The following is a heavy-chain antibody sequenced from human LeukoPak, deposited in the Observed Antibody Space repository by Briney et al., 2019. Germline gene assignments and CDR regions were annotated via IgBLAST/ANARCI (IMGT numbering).Heavy chain of an antibody. CDR1: GFTFSIYW. Sequence: GGSLRLSCAASGFTFSIYWMSWVRQAPGKGLEWVANIKQDGSEKYYVDSVKGRFTISRDNAKNSLYLQMNSLRAEDTAVYYCAIPDLGYCSGGSCYGEYFQHWGQGTLVTVSS. V-gene: IGHV3-7*03. D-gene: IGHD2-15*01. CDR2: IKQDGSEK. CDR3: AIPDLGYCSGGSCYGEYFQH. J-gene: IGHJ1*01.